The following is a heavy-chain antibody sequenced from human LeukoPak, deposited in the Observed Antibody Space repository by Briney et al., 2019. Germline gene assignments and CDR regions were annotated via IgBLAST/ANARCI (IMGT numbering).Heavy chain of an antibody. CDR2: ISGSGGST. J-gene: IGHJ4*02. V-gene: IGHV3-23*01. D-gene: IGHD4-17*01. CDR3: AKGHSDFGTGFDG. CDR1: GFTFSTFSNFA. Sequence: QPGGSLRLSCAASGFTFSTFSNFAMSWVRQAPGEGLECVSVISGSGGSTYYAVSVKGRFTISRDNSKKTLDLQMNSLRAEDTAVYFCAKGHSDFGTGFDGWGQGTLVTVSS.